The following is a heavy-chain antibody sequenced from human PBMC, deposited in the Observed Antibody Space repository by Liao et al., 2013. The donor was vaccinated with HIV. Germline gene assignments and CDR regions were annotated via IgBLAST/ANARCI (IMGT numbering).Heavy chain of an antibody. V-gene: IGHV4-34*01. Sequence: QVQLQQWGEGLLTTSETLSLTCAVYGGSLSGYFWTWIRQSPGKGLEWIGEINRGGSTNYNPSLKSRVTMSVDTSKNQFSLNLTSVTAADTADYYCARDIRIKAAFDIWGQGTMVTVSS. CDR1: GGSLSGYF. CDR3: ARDIRIKAAFDI. J-gene: IGHJ3*02. D-gene: IGHD1-14*01. CDR2: INRGGST.